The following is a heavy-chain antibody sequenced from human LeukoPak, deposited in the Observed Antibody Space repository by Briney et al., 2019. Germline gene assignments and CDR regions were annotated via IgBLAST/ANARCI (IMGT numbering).Heavy chain of an antibody. CDR3: ARGRDSSFYPYFDY. D-gene: IGHD3-22*01. Sequence: GGSLRLSCATSGFSFSNAWMSWVRQVPGKGLVWVSRINSDGSSTSYADSVKGRFTISRDNAKNTLHLQMNSLRAEDTAVYFCARGRDSSFYPYFDYWGQGTLVTVSS. J-gene: IGHJ4*02. CDR2: INSDGSST. V-gene: IGHV3-74*01. CDR1: GFSFSNAW.